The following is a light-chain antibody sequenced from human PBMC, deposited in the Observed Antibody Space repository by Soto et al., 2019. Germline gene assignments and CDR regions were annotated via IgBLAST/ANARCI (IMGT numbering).Light chain of an antibody. J-gene: IGKJ4*01. CDR2: DTS. V-gene: IGKV3-11*01. Sequence: EIVSTQSPATLSLSPGERATLSCRASQSVSSYLAWYQQKPGQAPRLLIYDTSNRAGGVPARFSGSGSATDFTLTINSLEPEDFAVYYCQQRSAWPLTFGGGTKVEIK. CDR3: QQRSAWPLT. CDR1: QSVSSY.